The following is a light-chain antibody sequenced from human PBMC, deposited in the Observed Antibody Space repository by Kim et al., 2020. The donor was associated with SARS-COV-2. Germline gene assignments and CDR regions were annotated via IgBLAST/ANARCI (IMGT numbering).Light chain of an antibody. Sequence: ASVGDRVTMTCRASQGISSRLAWYQQEPGKAPKLLIYLASTLQSRVPSRFSGSGSATEFTLTVSSLQPEDFATYYCQQSTSYPITFGGGTKVDIK. V-gene: IGKV1-9*01. CDR2: LAS. CDR1: QGISSR. J-gene: IGKJ4*01. CDR3: QQSTSYPIT.